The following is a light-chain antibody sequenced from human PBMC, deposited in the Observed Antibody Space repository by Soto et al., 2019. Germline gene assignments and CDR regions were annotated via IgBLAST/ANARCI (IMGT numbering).Light chain of an antibody. CDR3: QQYNNWPLT. V-gene: IGKV3D-15*01. J-gene: IGKJ4*01. Sequence: EIGMSRSPATLSVSPGERATLSGRASQSISSNLAWYQQKPGQAPRLLIYDASNRATGIPARFSGSGSGTDFTLTISSLEPEDFAVYYCQQYNNWPLTFGGGTKVDIK. CDR2: DAS. CDR1: QSISSN.